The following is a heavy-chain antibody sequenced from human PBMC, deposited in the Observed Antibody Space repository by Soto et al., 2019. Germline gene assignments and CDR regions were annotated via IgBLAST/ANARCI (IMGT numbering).Heavy chain of an antibody. Sequence: SETLSLTCTVFGGSISPYYWSWIRQSPGRGLEWIGYVYYSGNTNYNPSLESRVTISVDTSRNQFSLKLTSVTAADTAVYYCARTLKGGDSSSWYIPSGMDVWGQGTTVTVSS. J-gene: IGHJ6*02. D-gene: IGHD6-13*01. CDR2: VYYSGNT. CDR1: GGSISPYY. CDR3: ARTLKGGDSSSWYIPSGMDV. V-gene: IGHV4-59*01.